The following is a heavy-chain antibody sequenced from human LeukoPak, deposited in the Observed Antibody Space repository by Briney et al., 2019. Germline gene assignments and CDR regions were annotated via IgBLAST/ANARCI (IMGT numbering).Heavy chain of an antibody. D-gene: IGHD3-22*01. V-gene: IGHV4-38-2*02. J-gene: IGHJ6*02. CDR2: MYHSGST. Sequence: PSETLSLTCTVSGYSISSGYYWGWIRQPPGKGLEWIGSMYHSGSTYYNPSLKSRVTISVDTSKNQFSLKLSSVTAADTAVYYCAREPDSSGYYDKYYYYGMDVRGQGTTVTVSS. CDR1: GYSISSGYY. CDR3: AREPDSSGYYDKYYYYGMDV.